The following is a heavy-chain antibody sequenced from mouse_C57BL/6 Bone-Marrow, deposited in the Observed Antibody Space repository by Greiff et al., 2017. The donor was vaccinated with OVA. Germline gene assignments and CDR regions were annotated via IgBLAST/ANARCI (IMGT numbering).Heavy chain of an antibody. J-gene: IGHJ3*01. CDR2: IYPGDGDT. V-gene: IGHV1-82*01. Sequence: QVQLQQSGPELVKPGASVKISCKASGYAFSSSWMNWVKQRPGKGLEWIGRIYPGDGDTNYNGKFKGKATLTADKSSSTAYMQLSSLTSEDSAVYFCARGGYECAHWGQGTLVTVSA. CDR3: ARGGYECAH. D-gene: IGHD2-3*01. CDR1: GYAFSSSW.